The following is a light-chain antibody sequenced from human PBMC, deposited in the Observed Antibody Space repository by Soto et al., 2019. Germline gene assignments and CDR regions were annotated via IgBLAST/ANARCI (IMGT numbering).Light chain of an antibody. J-gene: IGKJ1*01. CDR1: QSVSSN. V-gene: IGKV3-20*01. CDR3: QQYGSSPRT. CDR2: GAS. Sequence: IEEAQSPDTLSVSSGEKATLSWRASQSVSSNLAWYQQKPGQAPRLLIFGASTRAAGFPDRFSGSGSGTDFTLTISRLEPEDFAVYYCQQYGSSPRTFGQGTKVDIK.